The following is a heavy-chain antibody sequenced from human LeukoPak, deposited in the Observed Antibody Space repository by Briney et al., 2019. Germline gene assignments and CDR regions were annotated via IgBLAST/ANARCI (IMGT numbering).Heavy chain of an antibody. Sequence: GGSLRLYCVVSGFTFSSYWMSWVRQAPGKGLEWVANIKQDGSEKYYVDSVKGRFTISRDNAKNSLYLQMNSLRAEDTAVYYCARFEAAAGNFDYWGQGTLVTVSS. V-gene: IGHV3-7*01. D-gene: IGHD6-13*01. CDR2: IKQDGSEK. J-gene: IGHJ4*02. CDR3: ARFEAAAGNFDY. CDR1: GFTFSSYW.